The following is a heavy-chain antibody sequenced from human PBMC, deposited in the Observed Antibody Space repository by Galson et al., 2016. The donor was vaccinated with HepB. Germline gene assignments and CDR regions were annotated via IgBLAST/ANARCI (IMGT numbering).Heavy chain of an antibody. CDR1: GYTFITYY. V-gene: IGHV1-46*01. Sequence: SVKVSCKASGYTFITYYLHWVRQAPGQGPEWVGIINLNDGSTTSAQKFQGRVTMTSDTSSSTVYMELSSLRSDDTAIYFCAREGAIWEQQVLDYYFDYWGQGTLVTVSS. D-gene: IGHD6-13*01. CDR2: INLNDGST. CDR3: AREGAIWEQQVLDYYFDY. J-gene: IGHJ4*02.